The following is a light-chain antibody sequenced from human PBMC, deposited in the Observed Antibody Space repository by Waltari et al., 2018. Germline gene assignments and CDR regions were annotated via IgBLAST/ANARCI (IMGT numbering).Light chain of an antibody. Sequence: DVVMTQSTLSLPVTLGQPASISCRSSQSLVFSDGNSHLNWVQQRPGQSPRRPIYKVSTRESGVPERFSGSGSGRDFTLKISSVEAGDVGVYYCMQGTHWPPSFGQGTKVEIK. CDR2: KVS. V-gene: IGKV2-30*01. CDR3: MQGTHWPPS. J-gene: IGKJ1*01. CDR1: QSLVFSDGNSH.